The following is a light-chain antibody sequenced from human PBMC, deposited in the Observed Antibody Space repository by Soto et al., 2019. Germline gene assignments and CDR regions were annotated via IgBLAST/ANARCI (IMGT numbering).Light chain of an antibody. Sequence: EIVMTQSPATLSVSPGERATLSCRARQSVGSNLAWYQQKPGQAPRLLIYGASTRAAGIPARFSGSGSGTDFTLIISSLQSEYSAFYFCQQYNTRWTFGPGTKVEIK. V-gene: IGKV3-15*01. CDR2: GAS. J-gene: IGKJ1*01. CDR1: QSVGSN. CDR3: QQYNTRWT.